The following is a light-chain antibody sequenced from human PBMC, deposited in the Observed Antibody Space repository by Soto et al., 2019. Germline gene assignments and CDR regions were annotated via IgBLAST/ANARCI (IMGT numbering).Light chain of an antibody. Sequence: QSALTQPASVSGSPGQSITISCTGTSSDVGGYNYVSWYQQHPVKAPKLMIYYVSNRPSGVSNRFSGSKSGNTASLTISGLQAEDEADYYCSSYTSSSTLFGGGTKLTVL. CDR2: YVS. CDR1: SSDVGGYNY. CDR3: SSYTSSSTL. V-gene: IGLV2-14*01. J-gene: IGLJ2*01.